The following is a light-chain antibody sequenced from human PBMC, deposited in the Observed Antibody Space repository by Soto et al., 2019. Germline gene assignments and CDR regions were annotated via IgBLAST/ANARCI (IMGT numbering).Light chain of an antibody. CDR1: GTDVGTYNF. J-gene: IGLJ3*02. V-gene: IGLV2-23*02. CDR3: CSFAGRNTWV. CDR2: EVT. Sequence: QSVLTQPASVSGSPRQSITISCTGSGTDVGTYNFVSWFQRHPGKAPQLFIYEVTERPSGVSPRFSGSKSVNTASLTISGLRAEDEADYFFCSFAGRNTWVFGGGTKLTVL.